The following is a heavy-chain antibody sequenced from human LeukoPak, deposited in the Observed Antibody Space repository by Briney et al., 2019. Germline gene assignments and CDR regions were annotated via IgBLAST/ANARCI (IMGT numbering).Heavy chain of an antibody. V-gene: IGHV4-34*01. Sequence: SETLSLTCAVYGGSFSGYYWSWIRQPPGKGLEWIGEINHSGSTNYNPSLKSRVTISVDTSKNQFSLKLSSVTAADTAVYYCARPSLYGDYNYWGQGTLVTVSS. D-gene: IGHD4-17*01. CDR2: INHSGST. J-gene: IGHJ4*02. CDR3: ARPSLYGDYNY. CDR1: GGSFSGYY.